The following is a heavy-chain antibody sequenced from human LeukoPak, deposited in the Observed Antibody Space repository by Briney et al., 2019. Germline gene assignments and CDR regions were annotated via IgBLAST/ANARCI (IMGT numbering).Heavy chain of an antibody. J-gene: IGHJ4*02. CDR2: ISTSSSTI. D-gene: IGHD3-22*01. Sequence: GGSLRLSCAASGFTFSSYNMNWVRQAPGKGLEWVSYISTSSSTIYYADSVKGRFTISRDNAKNSLYLQMNSLRAEDTAVYYCARPAGSGYRDYWGQGTLVTVSS. V-gene: IGHV3-48*04. CDR3: ARPAGSGYRDY. CDR1: GFTFSSYN.